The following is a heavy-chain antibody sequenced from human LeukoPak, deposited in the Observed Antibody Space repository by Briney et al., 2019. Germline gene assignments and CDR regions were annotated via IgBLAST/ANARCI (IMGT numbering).Heavy chain of an antibody. CDR2: IDTNTGNP. Sequence: ASVKVPCKASGYIITSYTMNWVRQAPGQGLEWMGLIDTNTGNPMYAQGLTGRFVFSLDTSVSTAYLQISSLKAEDTAVYYCVSDHNLVWGQGALVTVSS. CDR3: VSDHNLV. J-gene: IGHJ4*02. V-gene: IGHV7-4-1*02. CDR1: GYIITSYT.